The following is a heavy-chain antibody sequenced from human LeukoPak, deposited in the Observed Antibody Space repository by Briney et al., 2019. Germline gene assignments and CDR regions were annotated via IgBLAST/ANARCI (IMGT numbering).Heavy chain of an antibody. CDR1: GFTFRNYG. CDR3: ARGYGENSDYHLKY. D-gene: IGHD4-11*01. CDR2: IEYDENRK. V-gene: IGHV3-30*03. Sequence: PGGSLRLSCVASGFTFRNYGMHWVRQAPGKGPEWVAVIEYDENRKYYEDSVKGRFTISRDNSKNMLYLQINSLTTEDTAVYYCARGYGENSDYHLKYWGQGTLVTVSS. J-gene: IGHJ4*02.